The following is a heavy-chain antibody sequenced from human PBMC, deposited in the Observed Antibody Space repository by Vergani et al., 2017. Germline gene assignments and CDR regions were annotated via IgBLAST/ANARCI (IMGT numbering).Heavy chain of an antibody. CDR3: EKDAGGCGNFIDS. V-gene: IGHV3-23*01. Sequence: EVQLLESGGSLTQPGGSVRLFCAASGFTFSTYAMHWVRQAPGKGLEWVSAPIGGGGGTYYADSFKGRFIISRDNSRDTLSLQMNSLRPKDTATYYCEKDAGGCGNFIDSWGQGTLVIVSS. CDR2: PIGGGGGT. CDR1: GFTFSTYA. J-gene: IGHJ4*02. D-gene: IGHD6-25*01.